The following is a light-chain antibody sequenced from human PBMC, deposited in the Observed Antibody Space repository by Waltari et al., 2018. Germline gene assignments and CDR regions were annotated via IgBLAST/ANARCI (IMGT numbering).Light chain of an antibody. CDR2: SNN. CDR3: AAWDDSLNGVV. V-gene: IGLV1-44*01. Sequence: QSVLTQPPSASGTPGQRITTSCPRSSPNSESNNVTWYQQFPGTAPKLLIYSNNYRPSGVPDRFSGSKSGTSASLAISGLQSEDEADYYCAAWDDSLNGVVFGGGTKLTVL. J-gene: IGLJ2*01. CDR1: SPNSESNN.